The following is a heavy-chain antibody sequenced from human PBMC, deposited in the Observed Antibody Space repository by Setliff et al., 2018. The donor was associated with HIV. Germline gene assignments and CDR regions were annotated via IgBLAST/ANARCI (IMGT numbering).Heavy chain of an antibody. J-gene: IGHJ4*02. V-gene: IGHV4-34*01. D-gene: IGHD6-19*01. Sequence: SETLSLTCAVYGGSFSGYYWSWIRQPPGKGLEWIGEINHSGSTNYNPSLKSRVTLSVDTSKNQFSLKLSSVTAADTAVYYCAIRGSSGWYVGGYFDYWGQGTLVTAPQ. CDR2: INHSGST. CDR3: AIRGSSGWYVGGYFDY. CDR1: GGSFSGYY.